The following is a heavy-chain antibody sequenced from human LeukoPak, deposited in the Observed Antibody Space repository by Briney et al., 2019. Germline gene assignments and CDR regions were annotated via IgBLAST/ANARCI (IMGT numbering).Heavy chain of an antibody. J-gene: IGHJ4*02. CDR1: GFTFSSYA. V-gene: IGHV3-23*01. CDR3: AKGGREGDYGDLFDY. D-gene: IGHD4-17*01. Sequence: GGSLRLSCAASGFTFSSYAMSWVRQAPGKGLEWVSAISGSGGSTYYADSVKGRFTISRDNSKNTLYLQMNSLRAEDTAVYYCAKGGREGDYGDLFDYWGQGTLVTVSS. CDR2: ISGSGGST.